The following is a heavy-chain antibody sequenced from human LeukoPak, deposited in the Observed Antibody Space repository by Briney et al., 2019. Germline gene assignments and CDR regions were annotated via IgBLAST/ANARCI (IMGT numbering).Heavy chain of an antibody. V-gene: IGHV3-66*01. CDR2: IYSGGTT. Sequence: RGSLRLSCAASGFTVSTNYMTWVRQAPGKGLEWVSVIYSGGTTYYADSVKGRFSISRDNSKNTLYLQMNSLRAEDTAVYYCARYDYGRSGFDYWGQGTLVTVSS. D-gene: IGHD5-12*01. CDR3: ARYDYGRSGFDY. J-gene: IGHJ4*02. CDR1: GFTVSTNY.